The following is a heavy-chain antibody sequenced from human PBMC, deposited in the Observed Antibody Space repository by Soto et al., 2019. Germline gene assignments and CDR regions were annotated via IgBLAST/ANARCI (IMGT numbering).Heavy chain of an antibody. CDR2: IGTAGDT. D-gene: IGHD3-10*01. Sequence: GGSLRLSCAASGFTFSSYDMHWVRQATGKGLEWVSAIGTAGDTYYPGSVKGRFTISRENAKNSLYLQMNSLRAGDTAVYYCAREYYYGSGTRAYGMDVWGQGTTVTV. J-gene: IGHJ6*02. CDR3: AREYYYGSGTRAYGMDV. V-gene: IGHV3-13*01. CDR1: GFTFSSYD.